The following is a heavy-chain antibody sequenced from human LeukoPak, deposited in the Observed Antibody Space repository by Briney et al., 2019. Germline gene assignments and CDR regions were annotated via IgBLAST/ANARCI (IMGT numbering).Heavy chain of an antibody. D-gene: IGHD3-10*01. Sequence: SETLSLTCTVSGGSISSGSYYWSWIRQPAGKGPEWIGRIYTSGSTNYNPSLKSRVTISVDTSKNQFSLKLSSVTAADTAVYYCAREGSFGSGIWAYYYYMDVWGKGTTVTVSS. J-gene: IGHJ6*03. V-gene: IGHV4-61*02. CDR2: IYTSGST. CDR3: AREGSFGSGIWAYYYYMDV. CDR1: GGSISSGSYY.